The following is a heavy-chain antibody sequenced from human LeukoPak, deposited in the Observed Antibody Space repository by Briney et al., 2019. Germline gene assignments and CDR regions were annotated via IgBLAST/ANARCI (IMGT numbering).Heavy chain of an antibody. CDR2: IYRSGSI. J-gene: IGHJ4*02. V-gene: IGHV4-4*02. CDR3: ARPEGGLVIN. CDR1: GGSISSSNW. Sequence: PSGTLSLTCTVSGGSISSSNWWSWVRQPPGKGLEWIGEIYRSGSINYNPSLKSRVTISINKSKNQFSLKLSSVTAADTAVYYCARPEGGLVINWGQGILVTVSS. D-gene: IGHD3/OR15-3a*01.